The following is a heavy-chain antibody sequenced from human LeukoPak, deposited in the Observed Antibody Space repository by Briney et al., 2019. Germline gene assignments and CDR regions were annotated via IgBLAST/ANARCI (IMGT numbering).Heavy chain of an antibody. CDR1: GGSISTSSYY. J-gene: IGHJ3*02. D-gene: IGHD1-1*01. V-gene: IGHV4-39*07. Sequence: PSETLSLTCTVSGGSISTSSYYWGWVRQPPGKGLEWIGNIFYSGSTYYSPSLKSRVTVSVDTSKNQFSLKLSAVTAADTAVYYCAAFLLQQINVFDIWGQGTMVTVSS. CDR3: AAFLLQQINVFDI. CDR2: IFYSGST.